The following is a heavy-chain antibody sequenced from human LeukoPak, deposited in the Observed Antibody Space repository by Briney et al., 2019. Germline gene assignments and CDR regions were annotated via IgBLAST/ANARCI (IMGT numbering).Heavy chain of an antibody. D-gene: IGHD4-17*01. V-gene: IGHV4-34*01. CDR2: INHSGST. Sequence: SETLSLTCAVYGGSFSGYYWSWIRQPPGKGLEWIGEINHSGSTNYNPSLKSRVTISVDTSKNQISLKLSSVTAADTAVYYCAREVVRVTTSWFDPWGQGTLVTVSS. CDR1: GGSFSGYY. J-gene: IGHJ5*02. CDR3: AREVVRVTTSWFDP.